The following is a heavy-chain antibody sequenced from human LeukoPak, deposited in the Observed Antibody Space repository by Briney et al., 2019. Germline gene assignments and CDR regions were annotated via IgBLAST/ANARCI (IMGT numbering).Heavy chain of an antibody. D-gene: IGHD6-13*01. CDR3: ARDKAAARITNWFDP. V-gene: IGHV1-46*01. CDR2: INPSGGST. Sequence: ASVKVSCKASGYTFTSYYMHWVRQAPAQGLEWMGIINPSGGSTSYAQKFQGRVTMTRDTSTSTVYMELSSLRSEDTAVYYCARDKAAARITNWFDPWGQGTLVTVSS. CDR1: GYTFTSYY. J-gene: IGHJ5*02.